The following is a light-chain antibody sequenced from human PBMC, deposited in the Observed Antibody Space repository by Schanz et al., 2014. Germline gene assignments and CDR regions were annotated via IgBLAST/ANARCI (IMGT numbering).Light chain of an antibody. CDR2: NNY. CDR1: SSNIGSNY. Sequence: QSVLTQPPSASGTPGQRVTISCTGSSSNIGSNYVYWYQHLPGTAPKLLIYNNYQRPSGVPDRFSGSKSGTSASLAISGLRSEDEADYYCAAWDDSLSTFFVFGTGTKLTVL. CDR3: AAWDDSLSTFFV. V-gene: IGLV1-47*02. J-gene: IGLJ1*01.